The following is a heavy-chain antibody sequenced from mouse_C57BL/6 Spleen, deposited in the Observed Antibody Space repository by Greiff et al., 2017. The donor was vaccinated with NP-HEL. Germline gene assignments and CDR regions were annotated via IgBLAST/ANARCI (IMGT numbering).Heavy chain of an antibody. CDR2: IWWDDDK. J-gene: IGHJ4*01. CDR1: GFSLSTFGMG. CDR3: ARIESRSTVVATGPYAMDY. Sequence: QVTLKESGPGILQPSQTLSLTCSFSGFSLSTFGMGVGWIRQPSGKGLEWLAHIWWDDDKYYNPALKSRLTISKDTSKNQVFLKIANVDTADTATYYCARIESRSTVVATGPYAMDYWGQGTSVTVSS. V-gene: IGHV8-8*01. D-gene: IGHD1-1*01.